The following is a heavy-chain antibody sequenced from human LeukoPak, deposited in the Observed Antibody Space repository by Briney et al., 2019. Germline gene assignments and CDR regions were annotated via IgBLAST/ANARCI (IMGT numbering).Heavy chain of an antibody. Sequence: SETLSLTCTVSGVSISSGGYYWSWIRQHPGKGLEWIGYIYYSGSTYYNPSLKSRVTISVGTSKNQFSLKLSSVTAADTAVYYCAVPVTTPHDAFDIWGQGTMVTVTS. CDR1: GVSISSGGYY. CDR3: AVPVTTPHDAFDI. CDR2: IYYSGST. J-gene: IGHJ3*02. D-gene: IGHD4-17*01. V-gene: IGHV4-31*03.